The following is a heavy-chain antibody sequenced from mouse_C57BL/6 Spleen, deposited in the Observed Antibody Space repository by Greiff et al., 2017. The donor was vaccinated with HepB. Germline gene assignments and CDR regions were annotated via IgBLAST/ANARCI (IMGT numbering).Heavy chain of an antibody. CDR2: IDPSDSYT. D-gene: IGHD3-2*02. CDR3: ASQTAQATGYFDC. Sequence: QVQLQQPGAELVMPGASVKLSCKASGYTFTSYWMHWVKQRPGQGLEWIGEIDPSDSYTNYNQKFKGKSTLTVDKASSTAYMQISSLTSEDAAVSYYASQTAQATGYFDCWGQGTTLTVSS. V-gene: IGHV1-69*01. J-gene: IGHJ2*01. CDR1: GYTFTSYW.